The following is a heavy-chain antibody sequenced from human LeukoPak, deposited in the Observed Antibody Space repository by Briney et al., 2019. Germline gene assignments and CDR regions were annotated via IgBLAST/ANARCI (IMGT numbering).Heavy chain of an antibody. CDR3: AIHSSGWGRVY. D-gene: IGHD6-19*01. Sequence: ASVKVSCKASGGTFSSYAISWVRQAPGHGLEWMGGIIPIFGTANYAQKFQGRVTITTDESTSTAYMELSSLRSEDTAVYYCAIHSSGWGRVYWGQGTLVTVSS. CDR1: GGTFSSYA. CDR2: IIPIFGTA. J-gene: IGHJ4*02. V-gene: IGHV1-69*05.